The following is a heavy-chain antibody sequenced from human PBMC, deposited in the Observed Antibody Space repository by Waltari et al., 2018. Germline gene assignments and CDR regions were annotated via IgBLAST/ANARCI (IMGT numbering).Heavy chain of an antibody. CDR2: IYYSGST. CDR3: ARGIAAAGTVDY. D-gene: IGHD6-13*01. Sequence: QVQLQESGPGLVKPSQTLSLTCTVSGGSISSGDYYWSWIRQPPGKGLEWIGYIYYSGSTYHNPSRKSRVTISVDTSKNQFSRKLSSVTAADTAVYYCARGIAAAGTVDYWGQGTLVTVSS. J-gene: IGHJ4*02. CDR1: GGSISSGDYY. V-gene: IGHV4-30-4*08.